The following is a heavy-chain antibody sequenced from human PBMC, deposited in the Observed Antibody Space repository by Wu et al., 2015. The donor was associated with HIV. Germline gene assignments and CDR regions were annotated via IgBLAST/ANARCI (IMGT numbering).Heavy chain of an antibody. V-gene: IGHV1-69*05. Sequence: QVQLVQSGAEVKKPGSSVKVSCKASGGTFSSYAISWVRQAPGQGLEWMGGIIPIFGTANYAQKFQGRVTITTDESTSTAYMELRSLRSDDTAVYYCARVGPDEDYGDYVGGYWGQGTLVTVSS. CDR2: IIPIFGTA. CDR1: GGTFSSYA. J-gene: IGHJ4*02. CDR3: ARVGPDEDYGDYVGGY. D-gene: IGHD4-17*01.